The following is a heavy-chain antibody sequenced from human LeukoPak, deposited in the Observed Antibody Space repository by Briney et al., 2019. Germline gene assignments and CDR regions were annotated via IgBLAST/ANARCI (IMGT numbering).Heavy chain of an antibody. CDR1: GGSITPYY. CDR2: IYYSGST. D-gene: IGHD4-23*01. CDR3: ARDYGGKFDY. Sequence: PSETLSLTCTVSGGSITPYYRSWIRQPPGKGLEWIGYIYYSGSTTCHPSFKSRLTISVDTSRNQFSLKLSSVTAADTAVYYCARDYGGKFDYWGQGTLVTVSS. V-gene: IGHV4-59*01. J-gene: IGHJ4*02.